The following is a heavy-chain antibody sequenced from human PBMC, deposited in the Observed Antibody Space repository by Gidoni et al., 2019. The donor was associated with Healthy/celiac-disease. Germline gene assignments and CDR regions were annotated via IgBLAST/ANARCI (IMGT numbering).Heavy chain of an antibody. CDR1: GFTFSSYG. Sequence: QVQLVESGGGVVQPGRALPPSCAASGFTFSSYGLHWVRQAPGKGLEGVAVIWYDGSNKYHADSGKGRFTISRDNSKNTLYLQMNSLRAEDTAVYYCARDLAAAGTGDYWGQGTLVTVSS. D-gene: IGHD6-13*01. CDR3: ARDLAAAGTGDY. V-gene: IGHV3-33*01. J-gene: IGHJ4*02. CDR2: IWYDGSNK.